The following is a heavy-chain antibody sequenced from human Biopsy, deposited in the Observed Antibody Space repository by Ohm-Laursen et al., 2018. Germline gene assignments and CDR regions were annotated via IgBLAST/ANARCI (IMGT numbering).Heavy chain of an antibody. CDR3: ARDRIGGRGDPPDH. J-gene: IGHJ4*02. V-gene: IGHV1-46*01. Sequence: AASVKVSCKAFGYTFITYYVNWVRQAPGQGLEWMGKINPNGGSTSYAQKFQGRVTMTRDTSTTTVYMELSSLRSEDTAVYYCARDRIGGRGDPPDHWGQGTLVTVSS. CDR1: GYTFITYY. CDR2: INPNGGST. D-gene: IGHD3-10*01.